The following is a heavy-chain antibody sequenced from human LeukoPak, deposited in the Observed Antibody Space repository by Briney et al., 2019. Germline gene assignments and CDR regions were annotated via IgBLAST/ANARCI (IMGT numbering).Heavy chain of an antibody. CDR2: IYSGGST. V-gene: IGHV3-53*01. Sequence: GGSLRLSCAASGFTVSSNYMSWVRQAPGKGLEWVSVIYSGGSTYYADSVKGRFTISRDNSKNTLYLQMNSLRAEDTAVYYCARDPSELYYYYDSSGYSRPPPNDAFDIWGQGTMVTVSS. D-gene: IGHD3-22*01. CDR1: GFTVSSNY. J-gene: IGHJ3*02. CDR3: ARDPSELYYYYDSSGYSRPPPNDAFDI.